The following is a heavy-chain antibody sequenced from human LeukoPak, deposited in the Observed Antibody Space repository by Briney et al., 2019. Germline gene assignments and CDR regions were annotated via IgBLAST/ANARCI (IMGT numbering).Heavy chain of an antibody. Sequence: GGSLRLSCAASGFTFSSYTIHWVRQPPGKGLEWVAVISFDGSNKYYADSVKGRSTISRDNSKNTLYLQMNSLRAEDTAVYYCAREELGSSLGFDPWGQGTLVNVSS. CDR3: AREELGSSLGFDP. CDR1: GFTFSSYT. D-gene: IGHD3-16*01. V-gene: IGHV3-30-3*01. J-gene: IGHJ5*02. CDR2: ISFDGSNK.